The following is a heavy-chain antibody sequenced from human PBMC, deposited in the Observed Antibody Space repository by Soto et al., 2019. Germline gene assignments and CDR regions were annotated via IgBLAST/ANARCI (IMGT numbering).Heavy chain of an antibody. V-gene: IGHV4-30-2*01. D-gene: IGHD1-1*01. J-gene: IGHJ2*01. CDR2: IFDTGKT. CDR1: GGSISTGGCS. Sequence: QVQLQESGSGLVKPSQTLSLTCAVSGGSISTGGCSWSWIRLPPGRALEWIGYIFDTGKTYYSASLKSRGTMSVDRAQNQFSLRLESVTAADTAIYFCACLDVYNRYFDLWGRGTPVTVSS. CDR3: ACLDVYNRYFDL.